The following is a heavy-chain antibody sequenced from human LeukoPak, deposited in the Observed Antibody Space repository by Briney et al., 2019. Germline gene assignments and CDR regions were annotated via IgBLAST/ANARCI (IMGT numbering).Heavy chain of an antibody. Sequence: SVKVSCEASGGTFSSYAISWVRQAPGQGLEWMGGIIPIFGTANYAQKFQGRVTITADESTSTAYMELSSLRSEDTAVYYCASNYHYYDSSGYYPLDYWGQGTLVTVSS. D-gene: IGHD3-22*01. J-gene: IGHJ4*02. CDR1: GGTFSSYA. V-gene: IGHV1-69*13. CDR2: IIPIFGTA. CDR3: ASNYHYYDSSGYYPLDY.